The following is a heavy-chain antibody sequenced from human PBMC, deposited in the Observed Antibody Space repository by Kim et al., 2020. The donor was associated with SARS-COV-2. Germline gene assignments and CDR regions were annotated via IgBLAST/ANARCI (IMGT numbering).Heavy chain of an antibody. J-gene: IGHJ3*02. V-gene: IGHV1-3*01. Sequence: ASVKVSCKASGYTFTSYAMHWVRQAPGQRLEWMGWINAGNGNTKYSQKFQGRVTITRDTSASTAYMELSSMRSEDTAVYYCARGGEGDAFDIWGQGTMVTVSS. CDR1: GYTFTSYA. CDR3: ARGGEGDAFDI. CDR2: INAGNGNT. D-gene: IGHD3-10*01.